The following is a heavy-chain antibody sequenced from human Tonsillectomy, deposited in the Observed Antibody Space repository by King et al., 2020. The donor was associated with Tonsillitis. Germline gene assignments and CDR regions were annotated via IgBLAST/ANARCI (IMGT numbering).Heavy chain of an antibody. CDR2: IKQDGSEK. CDR1: GFTFSSYW. V-gene: IGHV3-7*04. J-gene: IGHJ6*03. Sequence: VQLVESGGGLVQPGGSLRLSCAASGFTFSSYWMSWVRQAPGKGLEWVANIKQDGSEKYYVDSVKGRFTISRDNAKNSLYLQMNSLRAEDTAVYYCARGTSIAAAANSIYYYYMDVWGKGTTVTVSS. CDR3: ARGTSIAAAANSIYYYYMDV. D-gene: IGHD6-13*01.